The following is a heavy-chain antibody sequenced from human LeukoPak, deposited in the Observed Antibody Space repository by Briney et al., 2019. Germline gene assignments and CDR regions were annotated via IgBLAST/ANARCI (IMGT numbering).Heavy chain of an antibody. CDR1: GFTFSSYS. CDR3: ARDPHYYDSSDTYYYYYMDV. D-gene: IGHD3-22*01. V-gene: IGHV3-21*01. J-gene: IGHJ6*03. CDR2: ISISSRYI. Sequence: GGSLRLSCAASGFTFSSYSMNWVRQAPGKRLQWVSSISISSRYIYYADSVKGRFTISRDNAKNSLYLQMNRLRAEDTAVYYCARDPHYYDSSDTYYYYYMDVWGKGTTVTVSS.